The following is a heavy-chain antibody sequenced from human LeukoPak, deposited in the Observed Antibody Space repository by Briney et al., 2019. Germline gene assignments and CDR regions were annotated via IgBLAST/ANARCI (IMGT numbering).Heavy chain of an antibody. V-gene: IGHV1-69*04. D-gene: IGHD2-2*01. CDR2: IIPILGIA. J-gene: IGHJ4*02. Sequence: SVKVSCKASGGTFSSYAISWVRQAPGQGLEWMGRIIPILGIANYAQKFQGRVTITADKSTSTAYMELSSLRSEDTAVYYCAREVGYCSSTSCRGYYFDYWGQGTLVTVSS. CDR3: AREVGYCSSTSCRGYYFDY. CDR1: GGTFSSYA.